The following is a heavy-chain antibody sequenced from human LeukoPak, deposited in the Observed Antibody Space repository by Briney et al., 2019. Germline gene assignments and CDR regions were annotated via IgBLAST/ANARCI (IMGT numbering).Heavy chain of an antibody. V-gene: IGHV1-18*01. D-gene: IGHD4-17*01. CDR1: GYTFTTYG. J-gene: IGHJ4*02. Sequence: ASVNVSCKASGYTFTTYGISWVRQAPGQGLEWMGWISAYSGNTNYAQNLQGRVTMTTDTSTSTAYMELRSLTSDDTAVYYCARDPLDYGDLRDYWGQGTLVTVSS. CDR3: ARDPLDYGDLRDY. CDR2: ISAYSGNT.